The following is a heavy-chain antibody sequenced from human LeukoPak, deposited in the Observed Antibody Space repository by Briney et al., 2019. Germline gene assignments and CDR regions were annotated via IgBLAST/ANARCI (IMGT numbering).Heavy chain of an antibody. D-gene: IGHD6-19*01. CDR2: ISYNGVT. Sequence: PSETVSLTCTVSGDSFSRTSYYWGWIRQAPGKGLDWIGSISYNGVTYVNPSIESRVTISADTSRTQVYLKLTSVTAADTGFYYCVRHVGTSSLISYSWFDPWGQGKLVTVSS. V-gene: IGHV4-39*01. J-gene: IGHJ5*02. CDR1: GDSFSRTSYY. CDR3: VRHVGTSSLISYSWFDP.